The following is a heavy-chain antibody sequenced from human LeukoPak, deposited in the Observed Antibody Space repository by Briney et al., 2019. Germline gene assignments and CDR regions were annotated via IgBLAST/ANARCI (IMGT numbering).Heavy chain of an antibody. CDR2: IYYSGST. D-gene: IGHD5-12*01. CDR1: GGSISSSSYY. V-gene: IGHV4-39*06. J-gene: IGHJ4*02. CDR3: ATVGSGYDLDY. Sequence: PSETLSLTCTVSGGSISSSSYYWGWIRQPPGKGLEWIGSIYYSGSTYYNPSLKSRVTISVDTSKNQFPLKLSSVTAADTAVYYCATVGSGYDLDYWGQGTLVTVSS.